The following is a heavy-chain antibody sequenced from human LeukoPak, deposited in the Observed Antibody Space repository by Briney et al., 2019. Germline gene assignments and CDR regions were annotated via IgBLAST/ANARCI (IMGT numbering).Heavy chain of an antibody. J-gene: IGHJ3*02. D-gene: IGHD1-26*01. Sequence: GGSLRLSCAASGFTFSSYSMNWVRQAPGKGLEWVSSISSSSSYIYYTDSVKGRFTISRDNAKNSLYLQMNSLRAEDTAVYYCARIIGSLVWAFDIWGQGTMVTVSS. V-gene: IGHV3-21*01. CDR1: GFTFSSYS. CDR3: ARIIGSLVWAFDI. CDR2: ISSSSSYI.